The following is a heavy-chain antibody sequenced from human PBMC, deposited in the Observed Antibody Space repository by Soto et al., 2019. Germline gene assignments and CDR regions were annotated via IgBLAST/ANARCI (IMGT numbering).Heavy chain of an antibody. D-gene: IGHD5-18*01. CDR3: ARSRRGYSYGPSDWYFDL. J-gene: IGHJ2*01. V-gene: IGHV1-3*01. CDR2: INAGNGNT. CDR1: GYTFTSYA. Sequence: QVQLVQSGAEVKKPGASVKDSCKASGYTFTSYAMHWVRQAPGQSLEWMGWINAGNGNTKYSQKFQGRVTITRDTAASTAYMELSSLRSDDTAVSYCARSRRGYSYGPSDWYFDLWGRGTLVTVSS.